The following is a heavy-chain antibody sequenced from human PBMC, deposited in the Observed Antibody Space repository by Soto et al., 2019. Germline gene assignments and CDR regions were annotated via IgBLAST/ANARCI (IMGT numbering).Heavy chain of an antibody. CDR2: ISSDSSTI. Sequence: GVSLRLSCAASGFTFGSYSMNCFRQAPGKGLEWVSSISSDSSTIYYADSVKGRFTISRDNAKNSLYLQMNSLRAEDTSVYYCAGLYSYFDYWGQGTLVTVSS. CDR3: AGLYSYFDY. CDR1: GFTFGSYS. J-gene: IGHJ4*02. V-gene: IGHV3-48*01. D-gene: IGHD4-4*01.